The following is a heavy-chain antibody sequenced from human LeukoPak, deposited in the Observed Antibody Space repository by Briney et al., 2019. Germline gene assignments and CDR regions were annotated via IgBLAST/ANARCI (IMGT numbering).Heavy chain of an antibody. CDR1: GYSFKSYW. Sequence: GESLKISCKGSGYSFKSYWIAWLRQMPGKGLEWMGIIYPGDSDTRYSPPFQGQVTMSADKSINTAYLRWSSLKASDTAIYYCARYSSSWYFQHWGQGTLVTVSS. V-gene: IGHV5-51*01. CDR2: IYPGDSDT. J-gene: IGHJ1*01. D-gene: IGHD6-13*01. CDR3: ARYSSSWYFQH.